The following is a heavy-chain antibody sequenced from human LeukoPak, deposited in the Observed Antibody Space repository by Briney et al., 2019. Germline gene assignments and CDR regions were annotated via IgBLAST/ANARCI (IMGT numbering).Heavy chain of an antibody. D-gene: IGHD5-12*01. CDR2: IKEDGSEK. V-gene: IGHV3-7*03. CDR1: GFTFSSYW. Sequence: PGGSLRLSCAASGFTFSSYWMSWVRQAPGKGLEWVANIKEDGSEKNYVDSVKGRFTISRDNAKHSLHLQMNSLGAEDTALYYCARWLHWYFDLWGRGTRVTVSS. J-gene: IGHJ2*01. CDR3: ARWLHWYFDL.